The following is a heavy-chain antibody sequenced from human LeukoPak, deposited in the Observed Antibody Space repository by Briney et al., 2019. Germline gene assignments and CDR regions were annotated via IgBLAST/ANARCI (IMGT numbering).Heavy chain of an antibody. V-gene: IGHV1-8*01. CDR2: MNPNSGNT. Sequence: AASVKVSCKASGYTFTSYDINWVRQATGQGLEWMGWMNPNSGNTGYAQKSQGRVTMTRNTSISTAYMELSSLRSEDTAVYYCARGRGSSSWYLHYYYYGMDVWGQGTTVTVSS. CDR1: GYTFTSYD. CDR3: ARGRGSSSWYLHYYYYGMDV. J-gene: IGHJ6*02. D-gene: IGHD6-13*01.